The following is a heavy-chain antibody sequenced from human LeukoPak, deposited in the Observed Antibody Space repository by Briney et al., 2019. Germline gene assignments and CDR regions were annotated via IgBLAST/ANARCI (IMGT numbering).Heavy chain of an antibody. Sequence: SETLSLTCTVSGDSINDHYWSWIRQPPGEGLEWIGYIYSSVSTNYNPSLKSRVTISIDTSKSQFSLKLASVTAADTGVYYCAIQTCRGATCYRVDQYYYMDVWGKGTTVTVSS. CDR3: AIQTCRGATCYRVDQYYYMDV. J-gene: IGHJ6*03. V-gene: IGHV4-4*09. CDR1: GDSINDHY. D-gene: IGHD2-15*01. CDR2: IYSSVST.